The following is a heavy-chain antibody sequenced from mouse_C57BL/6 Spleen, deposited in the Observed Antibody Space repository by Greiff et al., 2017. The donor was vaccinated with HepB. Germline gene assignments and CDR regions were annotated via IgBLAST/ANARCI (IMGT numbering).Heavy chain of an antibody. CDR1: GYSITSGYY. CDR3: ARDEYSNPAWFAY. V-gene: IGHV3-6*01. Sequence: EVKLQESGPGLVKPSQSLSLTCSVTGYSITSGYYWNWIRQVPGNKLEWMGYISYDGSNNYNPSLKNRISITRDTSKNQFFLKLNSVTTEDTATYYCARDEYSNPAWFAYWGQRTLVTVSA. CDR2: ISYDGSN. D-gene: IGHD2-5*01. J-gene: IGHJ3*01.